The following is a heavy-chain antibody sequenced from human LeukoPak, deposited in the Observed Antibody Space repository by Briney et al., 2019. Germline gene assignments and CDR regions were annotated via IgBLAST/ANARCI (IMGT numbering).Heavy chain of an antibody. CDR1: GGTFSSYA. J-gene: IGHJ5*02. D-gene: IGHD3-10*01. CDR3: ARDPRRASGRPTNWFDP. CDR2: IIPILDIA. V-gene: IGHV1-69*04. Sequence: SVKVSCKASGGTFSSYAISWVRQAPGQGLEWMGRIIPILDIANYAQKFQGRVAITADNSTSTAYMELSSLISEDTAVYYCARDPRRASGRPTNWFDPWGQGTLVTVSS.